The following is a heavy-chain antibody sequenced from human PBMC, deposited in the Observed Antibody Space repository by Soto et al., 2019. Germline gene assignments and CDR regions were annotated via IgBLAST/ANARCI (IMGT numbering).Heavy chain of an antibody. D-gene: IGHD3-10*01. CDR3: ARMRIESRFGGYYYYGMDA. CDR2: IIPMFGTA. Sequence: QVQLVQSGAEVKKPGSSVKVSCKASGGTFRSYDISWVRQAPGQGLEWMGGIIPMFGTANYAQKFQGRVRITADESTSTAYMELSSLRSEDTAVYYCARMRIESRFGGYYYYGMDAWGPGTTVTVSS. V-gene: IGHV1-69*12. J-gene: IGHJ6*02. CDR1: GGTFRSYD.